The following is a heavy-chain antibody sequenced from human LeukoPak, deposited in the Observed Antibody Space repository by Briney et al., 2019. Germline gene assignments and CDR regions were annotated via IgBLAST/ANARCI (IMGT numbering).Heavy chain of an antibody. CDR2: IKQDGSDK. D-gene: IGHD6-13*01. V-gene: IGHV3-7*01. CDR3: ARGYGSWHWRGGFDY. CDR1: GFTFSSYW. J-gene: IGHJ4*02. Sequence: GGSLRLSCAASGFTFSSYWMSWVRQAPGKGLEWVANIKQDGSDKYYVDSVKGRFTISRDNAKNSLYLQMNSLRAEDTAVYYCARGYGSWHWRGGFDYWGQGTLVTVSS.